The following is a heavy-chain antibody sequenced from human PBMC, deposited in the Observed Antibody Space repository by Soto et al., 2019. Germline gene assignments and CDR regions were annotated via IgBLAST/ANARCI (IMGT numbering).Heavy chain of an antibody. CDR2: IDPSDSYT. CDR1: GYSFTSYW. CDR3: ARLYYSSGYYYYYGMDV. D-gene: IGHD6-19*01. V-gene: IGHV5-10-1*01. Sequence: PXESLTISCKGSGYSFTSYWISLVRQMPGKGLEWMGRIDPSDSYTNYSPSFQGHVTISADKSISTAYLQWSSLKASDTAMYYCARLYYSSGYYYYYGMDVWGQGTTVTVSS. J-gene: IGHJ6*02.